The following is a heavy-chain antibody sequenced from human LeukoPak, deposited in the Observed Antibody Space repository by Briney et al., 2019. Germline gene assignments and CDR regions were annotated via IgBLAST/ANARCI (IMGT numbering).Heavy chain of an antibody. CDR1: GGSISSYY. CDR2: IYTSGST. V-gene: IGHV4-4*07. Sequence: PSETLSLTCTVSGGSISSYYWSWIRQPAGKGLEWIGRIYTSGSTNYNPSLKSRVTMSVDTSKNQFSLKLSSVTAADTAVYYCVRDKLGQLRYFDWSYYYYGMDVWGQGTTVTVSS. J-gene: IGHJ6*02. CDR3: VRDKLGQLRYFDWSYYYYGMDV. D-gene: IGHD3-9*01.